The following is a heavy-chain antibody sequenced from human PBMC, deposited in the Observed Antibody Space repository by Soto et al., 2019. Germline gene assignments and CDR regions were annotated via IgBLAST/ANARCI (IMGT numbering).Heavy chain of an antibody. J-gene: IGHJ4*02. Sequence: ASVKVSCKASGYTFTSYYIHWVRQAPGQGLEWMGMINPSGGTTTYAQKFQGRVTMTRDTSTSTVYMDLSSLRFEDTALYYCARDHYGSGSYYFYWGQGTLVTVSS. CDR1: GYTFTSYY. CDR3: ARDHYGSGSYYFY. CDR2: INPSGGTT. V-gene: IGHV1-46*01. D-gene: IGHD3-10*01.